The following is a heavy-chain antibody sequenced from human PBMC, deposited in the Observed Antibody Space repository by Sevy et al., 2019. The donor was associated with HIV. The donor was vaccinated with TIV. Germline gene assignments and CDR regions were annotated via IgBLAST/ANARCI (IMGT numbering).Heavy chain of an antibody. Sequence: GGSLRLSCAASGFTFNGSAMDWVRHTSGKGLEWLGRIRNQANNYATTYAASVKGRFVISRDDSKNTAYLHMNNLKTEDTAVYYCTSGIAVVGTVYFDYWGRGTLVTVSS. D-gene: IGHD6-19*01. J-gene: IGHJ4*02. CDR3: TSGIAVVGTVYFDY. CDR2: IRNQANNYAT. V-gene: IGHV3-73*01. CDR1: GFTFNGSA.